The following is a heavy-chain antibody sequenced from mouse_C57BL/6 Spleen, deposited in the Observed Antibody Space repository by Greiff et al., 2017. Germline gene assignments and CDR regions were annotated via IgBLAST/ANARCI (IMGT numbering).Heavy chain of an antibody. V-gene: IGHV3-6*01. CDR1: GYSITSGYY. Sequence: EVQLQQSGPGLVKPSQSLSLTCSVTGYSITSGYYWNWIRQFPGNKLEWMGYISYDGSNNYNPSLKNRISITRDTSKNQFFLKLNSVTTEDTATYYCAREESGYDGFDYWGQGTTLTVSS. CDR3: AREESGYDGFDY. J-gene: IGHJ2*01. D-gene: IGHD2-2*01. CDR2: ISYDGSN.